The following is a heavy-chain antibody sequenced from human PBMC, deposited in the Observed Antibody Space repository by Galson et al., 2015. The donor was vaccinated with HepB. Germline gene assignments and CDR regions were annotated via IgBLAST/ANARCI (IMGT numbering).Heavy chain of an antibody. J-gene: IGHJ2*01. V-gene: IGHV1-69*13. CDR3: ARDVEWYFDL. D-gene: IGHD1-1*01. Sequence: SVKVSCKASGGNFNTYTVSWVRQAPGRGLEWMGGLIPVIGTANYAQNFQGRLTITADESTSTAYMELSSLRSEDTAVYYCARDVEWYFDLWGRGTLVTVSS. CDR2: LIPVIGTA. CDR1: GGNFNTYT.